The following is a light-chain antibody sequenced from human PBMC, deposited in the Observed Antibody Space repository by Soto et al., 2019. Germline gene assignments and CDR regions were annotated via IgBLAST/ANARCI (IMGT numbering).Light chain of an antibody. CDR2: EVS. Sequence: QSVLTQPASVSGSPGQSITISCTGTSSDVGGYNYVSWYQQHPGKAPKLMIYEVSNRPSGVSNRFSGSKSGNTASLTISGLQAEDEADYYCSSYTSRSTLGYVFGTGTKVTAL. J-gene: IGLJ1*01. CDR3: SSYTSRSTLGYV. CDR1: SSDVGGYNY. V-gene: IGLV2-14*01.